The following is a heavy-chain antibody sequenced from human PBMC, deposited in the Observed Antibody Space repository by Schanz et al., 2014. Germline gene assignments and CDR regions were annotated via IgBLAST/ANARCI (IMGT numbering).Heavy chain of an antibody. V-gene: IGHV3-23*01. CDR2: LTGSGTTT. J-gene: IGHJ6*02. Sequence: EVQLLESGGGLVQPGGSLRLSCAASGFSFRKSAMSWVRQAPGKGLEWVSALTGSGTTTYYADSVRGRFTISRDNSMNTVYLQMNSLRSDDAAVYYCARAQGVIRLYYGVDVWGQGTTXTVSS. CDR3: ARAQGVIRLYYGVDV. D-gene: IGHD3-10*01. CDR1: GFSFRKSA.